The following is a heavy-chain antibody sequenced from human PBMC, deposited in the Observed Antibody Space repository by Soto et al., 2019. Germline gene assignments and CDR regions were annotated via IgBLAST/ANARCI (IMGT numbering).Heavy chain of an antibody. CDR1: GFTFSSYS. CDR2: ISSSRSYI. V-gene: IGHV3-21*01. CDR3: AIDPSMVRGENWYFDL. D-gene: IGHD3-10*01. Sequence: EVQLVESGGGLVKPGGSLRLSCAASGFTFSSYSMNWVRQAPGKGLEWVSSISSSRSYIYYADSVRGRFTISRDDASDSLYLQMNRLRAEETAVYYCAIDPSMVRGENWYFDLWGRGALVTVSS. J-gene: IGHJ2*01.